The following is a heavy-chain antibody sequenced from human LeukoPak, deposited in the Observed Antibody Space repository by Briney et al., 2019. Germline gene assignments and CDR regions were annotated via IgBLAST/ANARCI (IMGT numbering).Heavy chain of an antibody. D-gene: IGHD7-27*01. Sequence: PGGSLRLSCAASGFTFSSYEMNWVRQAPGKGLEWVSYISRSGSTIYYADSVKGRFTISRDNAMSSLYLQMNSLRVEDTAVYYCGRGHWGLDYWGQGTLVTVSS. CDR1: GFTFSSYE. CDR3: GRGHWGLDY. CDR2: ISRSGSTI. V-gene: IGHV3-48*03. J-gene: IGHJ4*02.